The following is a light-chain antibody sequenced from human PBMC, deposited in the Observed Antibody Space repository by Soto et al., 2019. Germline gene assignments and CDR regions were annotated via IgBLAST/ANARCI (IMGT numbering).Light chain of an antibody. CDR3: QQSYNAPIT. CDR1: QIIINY. V-gene: IGKV1-39*01. CDR2: VAS. Sequence: DIQMTQSPSSLSASVGDRVTITCRASQIIINYLNWYQQKPGKAPQLLIYVASRLESGVPSRFSGSGSGTDFTLTITSLQPEDFATYYCQQSYNAPITFGQGTRLEI. J-gene: IGKJ5*01.